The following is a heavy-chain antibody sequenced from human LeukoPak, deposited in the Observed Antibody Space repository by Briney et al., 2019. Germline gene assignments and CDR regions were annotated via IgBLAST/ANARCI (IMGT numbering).Heavy chain of an antibody. V-gene: IGHV4-39*02. CDR3: AREPDGDYVPYYFDY. CDR2: IYYSGST. Sequence: SETLSLTSTVSGGSISSSSYYWGWIRQPPGKGLEWIGSIYYSGSTYYNPSLKSRVTISVDTSKNQFSLKLSSVTAADTAVYYCAREPDGDYVPYYFDYWGQGTLVTVSS. CDR1: GGSISSSSYY. D-gene: IGHD4-17*01. J-gene: IGHJ4*02.